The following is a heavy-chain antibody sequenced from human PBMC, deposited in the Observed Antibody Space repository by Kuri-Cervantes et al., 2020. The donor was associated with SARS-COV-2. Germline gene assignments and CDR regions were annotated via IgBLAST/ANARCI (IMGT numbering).Heavy chain of an antibody. D-gene: IGHD2-15*01. V-gene: IGHV3-48*03. CDR1: GFTFSSYE. CDR3: ARDVGGDPYGY. J-gene: IGHJ4*02. Sequence: GESLNISCAASGFTFSSYEMNWVRQAPGKGLEWVSYISSSGSTQYYADPVKGRFTISRDIAKNSLYLKMNSLRDEDTAVYYRARDVGGDPYGYWGQGTLVTVSS. CDR2: ISSSGSTQ.